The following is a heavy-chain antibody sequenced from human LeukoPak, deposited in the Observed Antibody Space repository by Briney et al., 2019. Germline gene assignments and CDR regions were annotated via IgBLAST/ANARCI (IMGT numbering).Heavy chain of an antibody. CDR3: ASESASGGDY. J-gene: IGHJ4*02. CDR1: GGSFSGYY. Sequence: PSETLSLTCAVYGGSFSGYYWSWIRQPPGKGLEWIGEINHSGSTNYNPSLKSRVTISVDTSKNQFSLKLSSVTAADTAVYYCASESASGGDYWGQGTLATVSS. CDR2: INHSGST. D-gene: IGHD1-26*01. V-gene: IGHV4-34*01.